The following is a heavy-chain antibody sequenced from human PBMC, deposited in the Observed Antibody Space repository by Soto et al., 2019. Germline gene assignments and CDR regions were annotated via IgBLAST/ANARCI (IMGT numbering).Heavy chain of an antibody. V-gene: IGHV3-48*02. CDR3: ARESSSYNWFDP. D-gene: IGHD6-13*01. Sequence: HPGGSLRLSCAASGFTFSSYSMNWVRQAPGKGLEWVSYISSTSSTIYFADSVKGRFTISRDNAKNSLYLQMNSLRDEDTAVYYCARESSSYNWFDPWGQGTLVTVSS. CDR1: GFTFSSYS. CDR2: ISSTSSTI. J-gene: IGHJ5*02.